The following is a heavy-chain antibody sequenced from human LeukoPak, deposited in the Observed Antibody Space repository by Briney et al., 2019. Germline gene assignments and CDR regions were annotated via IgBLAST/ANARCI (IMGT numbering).Heavy chain of an antibody. J-gene: IGHJ4*02. CDR3: ARYSGERFDY. V-gene: IGHV6-1*01. CDR2: TYYRSQWYN. D-gene: IGHD1-26*01. CDR1: GDSVSNNSAT. Sequence: SQTLSLTCAISGDSVSNNSATWNWIRQSPSRGLEWLGRTYYRSQWYNDYAVSVESRMTINPDTSKNQCSLHLNSVTPEDTAVYYCARYSGERFDYWGQGTLVTVSS.